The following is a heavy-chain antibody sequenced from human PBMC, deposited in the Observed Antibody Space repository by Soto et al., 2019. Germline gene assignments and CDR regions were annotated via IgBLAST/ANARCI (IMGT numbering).Heavy chain of an antibody. V-gene: IGHV3-30-3*01. CDR3: ARVIGLVTMVRGVRFDP. CDR1: GFTFSSYA. Sequence: QVQLVEAGGGVVQPGRSLRLSCAASGFTFSSYAMHWVRQAPGKGLEWVAVISYDGSNKYYEDSVKGRFTISRDNSKNTLYLQMNSLRAEDTAVYYCARVIGLVTMVRGVRFDPWGQGTLVTVSS. CDR2: ISYDGSNK. D-gene: IGHD3-10*01. J-gene: IGHJ5*02.